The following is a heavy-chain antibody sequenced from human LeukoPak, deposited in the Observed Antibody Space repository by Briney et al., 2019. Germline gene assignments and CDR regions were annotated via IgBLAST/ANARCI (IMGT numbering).Heavy chain of an antibody. D-gene: IGHD1-26*01. J-gene: IGHJ4*02. V-gene: IGHV3-7*01. CDR1: GFTFNIYW. Sequence: GSLRLSCAASGFTFNIYWMSWVRQAPGKGLEWVANIKQDGGEKNYVDSVKGRFTISRDNAKNSLFLQMNSLRVEDTAVYYCARDSRIVGATGGSDYWGQGTLVTVSS. CDR2: IKQDGGEK. CDR3: ARDSRIVGATGGSDY.